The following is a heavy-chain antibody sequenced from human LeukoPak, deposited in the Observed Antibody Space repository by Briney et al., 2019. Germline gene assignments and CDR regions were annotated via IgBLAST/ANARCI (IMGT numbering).Heavy chain of an antibody. J-gene: IGHJ5*02. D-gene: IGHD1-14*01. CDR2: IYSSGGT. CDR3: ARDRVFANRWIGP. V-gene: IGHV4-39*07. Sequence: SETLSLTCIVSGVSISSSNCYWGWIRQPPGKGLEWIGGIYSSGGTYYNPSLKSRVTISADTSKNQFSLKLRSVTAADTAVYYCARDRVFANRWIGPWGQGTLVTVSS. CDR1: GVSISSSNCY.